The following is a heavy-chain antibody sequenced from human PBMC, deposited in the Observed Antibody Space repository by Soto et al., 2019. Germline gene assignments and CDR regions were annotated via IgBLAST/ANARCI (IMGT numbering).Heavy chain of an antibody. Sequence: GGSLRLSCAASGFTFSSYWMSWVRQAPGKGLEWVANIKQDGSEKYYVDSVKGRFTISRDNAKNSLYLQMNSLRAEDTAVYYCARSYYDFWSADYYYGMDVWGQGTTVTVSS. V-gene: IGHV3-7*01. CDR3: ARSYYDFWSADYYYGMDV. CDR1: GFTFSSYW. D-gene: IGHD3-3*01. J-gene: IGHJ6*02. CDR2: IKQDGSEK.